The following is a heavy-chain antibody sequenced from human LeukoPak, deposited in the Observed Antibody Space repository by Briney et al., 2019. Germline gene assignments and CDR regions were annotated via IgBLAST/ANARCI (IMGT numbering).Heavy chain of an antibody. J-gene: IGHJ5*02. CDR2: ISYDGSIK. CDR1: GFTFSSYA. CDR3: ARYCSGGRCYSGLDP. V-gene: IGHV3-30*03. D-gene: IGHD2-15*01. Sequence: GRSLRLSCAASGFTFSSYAMHWVRQAPGKGLEWVSVISYDGSIKYYSDSVKGRFTISRDNSKNTLYLQMNSLRPEDTAVYYCARYCSGGRCYSGLDPWGQGALVTVSS.